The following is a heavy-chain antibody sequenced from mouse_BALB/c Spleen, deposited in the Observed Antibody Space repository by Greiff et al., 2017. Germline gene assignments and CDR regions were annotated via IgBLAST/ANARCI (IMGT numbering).Heavy chain of an antibody. CDR3: ARDLHTGNAMDY. Sequence: VKVVESGPGLVAPSQSLSITCTVSGFSLTSYGVHWVRQPPGKGLEWLGVIWAGGSTNYNSALMSRLSISKDNSKSQVFLKMNSLQTDDTAMYYCARDLHTGNAMDYWGQGTSVTVSS. V-gene: IGHV2-9*02. CDR2: IWAGGST. J-gene: IGHJ4*01. D-gene: IGHD1-1*01. CDR1: GFSLTSYG.